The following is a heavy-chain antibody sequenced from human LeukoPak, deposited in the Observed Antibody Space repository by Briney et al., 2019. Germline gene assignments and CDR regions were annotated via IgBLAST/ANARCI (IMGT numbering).Heavy chain of an antibody. D-gene: IGHD2-2*01. CDR2: FDPEDGET. J-gene: IGHJ6*02. CDR3: ARLFCSSTSCYYYYGMDV. CDR1: GYTLTELS. V-gene: IGHV1-24*01. Sequence: ASVKVSCKVSGYTLTELSIHWVRQAPGKGLEWMGGFDPEDGETIYAQKFEGRVTMTEDTSTDIAYMELSSLRSEDTAVYYCARLFCSSTSCYYYYGMDVWGQGTTVTVSS.